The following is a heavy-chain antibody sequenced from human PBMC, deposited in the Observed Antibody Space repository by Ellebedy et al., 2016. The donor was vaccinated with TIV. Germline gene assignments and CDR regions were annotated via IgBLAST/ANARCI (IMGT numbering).Heavy chain of an antibody. D-gene: IGHD1-1*01. CDR3: ARDMAPGTPGRGDY. V-gene: IGHV1-18*01. J-gene: IGHJ4*02. CDR2: INAYNGDT. Sequence: ASVKVSXKASSYTFTSYGVSWVRQAPGQGLEWMGWINAYNGDTRYPQKFQGRVTMTTDTSTSTAYLELRSLRSDDTAVYYCARDMAPGTPGRGDYWGQGTLVTVSS. CDR1: SYTFTSYG.